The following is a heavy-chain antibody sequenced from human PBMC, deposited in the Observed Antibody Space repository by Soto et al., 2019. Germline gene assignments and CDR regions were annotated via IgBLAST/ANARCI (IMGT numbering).Heavy chain of an antibody. CDR1: GGSFSGYY. Sequence: QVQLQQWGAGLLKPSETLSLTCAVYGGSFSGYYWSWIRQPPGKGLEWIGEINHSGSTNYNPSLKSRVTISVDTSKNQFSLKLSSVTAADTAVYYCARFYIVVVPAANQYYFDYWAREPWSPSPQ. CDR3: ARFYIVVVPAANQYYFDY. J-gene: IGHJ4*02. V-gene: IGHV4-34*01. CDR2: INHSGST. D-gene: IGHD2-2*01.